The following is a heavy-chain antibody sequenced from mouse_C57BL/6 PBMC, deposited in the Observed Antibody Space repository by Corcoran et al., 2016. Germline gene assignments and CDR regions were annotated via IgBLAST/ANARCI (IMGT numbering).Heavy chain of an antibody. V-gene: IGHV9-3*01. CDR3: ARVLRYFDV. J-gene: IGHJ1*03. CDR1: GYTFTTYG. Sequence: QIQLVQSGPELKKPGETVKISCKASGYTFTTYGMSWVKQAPGKGLKWMGWINTYSGVPTYADDFKGRFAFSLETSASTAYLQINNLKNEDTATYFCARVLRYFDVWGTGTTVTVSS. CDR2: INTYSGVP.